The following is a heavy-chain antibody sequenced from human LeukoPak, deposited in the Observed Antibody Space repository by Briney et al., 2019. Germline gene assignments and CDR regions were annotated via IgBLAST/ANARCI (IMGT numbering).Heavy chain of an antibody. Sequence: ASVKVSCKASGYTFSTYGISWVRQAPGQGLEWMGWISGYNGNTAYAQKLQGRVTMTTDTSTSTAYMELRSQRSDDTAVYYCARGDLPYDSSVYHRVFDYWGQGTLVTVSS. D-gene: IGHD3-22*01. J-gene: IGHJ4*02. CDR1: GYTFSTYG. CDR2: ISGYNGNT. V-gene: IGHV1-18*01. CDR3: ARGDLPYDSSVYHRVFDY.